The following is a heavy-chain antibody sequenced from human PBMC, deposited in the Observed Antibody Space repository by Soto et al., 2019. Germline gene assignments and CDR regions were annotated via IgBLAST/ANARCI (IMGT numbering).Heavy chain of an antibody. V-gene: IGHV4-39*01. Sequence: PSETLSLTCTVSGGSISSSSYYWGWIRQPPGKGLEWIGSIYYSGSTYYNPSLKSRVTISVDTSKNQFSLKLSSVTAADTAVYYCASITMVRGVMDYWGQGTLVTVSS. D-gene: IGHD3-10*01. CDR1: GGSISSSSYY. J-gene: IGHJ4*02. CDR2: IYYSGST. CDR3: ASITMVRGVMDY.